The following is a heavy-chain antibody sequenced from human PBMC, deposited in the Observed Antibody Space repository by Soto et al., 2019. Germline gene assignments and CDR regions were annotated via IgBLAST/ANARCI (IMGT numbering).Heavy chain of an antibody. CDR3: AKPPWDFYDSSGNLGVNAFDF. V-gene: IGHV3-23*01. D-gene: IGHD3-22*01. CDR2: ISGSLTTT. CDR1: GFTFSSYA. J-gene: IGHJ3*01. Sequence: EVELLESGGGWVQPGGSLRLSCAASGFTFSSYAMSWVRQAPGKGLEWVSSISGSLTTTYYADSVKGRFTISRDNSKNTLYLQMNSLRADDTALYYCAKPPWDFYDSSGNLGVNAFDFWGQGTKVTVSS.